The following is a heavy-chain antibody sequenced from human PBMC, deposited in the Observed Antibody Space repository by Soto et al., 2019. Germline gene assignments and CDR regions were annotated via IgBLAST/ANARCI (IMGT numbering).Heavy chain of an antibody. CDR3: ARGSGYSSSWYMVNHYYFDY. CDR2: MNPNSGNT. CDR1: GYTFTSYD. Sequence: ASVKVCGKASGYTFTSYDINWVRQATGQGLEWMGWMNPNSGNTGYAQKFQGRVTMTRNTSISTAYMELSSLRSEDTAVYYCARGSGYSSSWYMVNHYYFDYWGQGTLVTVSS. V-gene: IGHV1-8*01. J-gene: IGHJ4*02. D-gene: IGHD6-13*01.